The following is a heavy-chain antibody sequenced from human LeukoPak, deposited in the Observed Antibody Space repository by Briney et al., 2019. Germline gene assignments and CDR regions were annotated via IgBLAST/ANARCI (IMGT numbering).Heavy chain of an antibody. CDR2: IYHSGST. Sequence: SETLSLTCTVSGGSISSYYWSWIRQPPGKGLEWIGSIYHSGSTYYNPSLKSRVTISVDTSKNQFSLKLSSVTAADTAVYYCARGEAVAGLDYWGQGTLVTVSS. CDR1: GGSISSYY. D-gene: IGHD6-19*01. V-gene: IGHV4-38-2*02. J-gene: IGHJ4*02. CDR3: ARGEAVAGLDY.